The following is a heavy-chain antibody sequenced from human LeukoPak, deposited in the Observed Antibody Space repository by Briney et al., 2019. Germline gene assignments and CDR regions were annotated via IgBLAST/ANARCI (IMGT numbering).Heavy chain of an antibody. V-gene: IGHV1-69*13. Sequence: GASVKVSCKASGGTFSSYAISWVRQAPGQGLEWMGGIIPIFGTANYAQKFQGRVTITADVSTSTAYMELSSLRSEDTAVYYCAKWGDTAMAPGYYGMDVWGKGTTVTVSS. CDR3: AKWGDTAMAPGYYGMDV. CDR1: GGTFSSYA. D-gene: IGHD5-18*01. J-gene: IGHJ6*04. CDR2: IIPIFGTA.